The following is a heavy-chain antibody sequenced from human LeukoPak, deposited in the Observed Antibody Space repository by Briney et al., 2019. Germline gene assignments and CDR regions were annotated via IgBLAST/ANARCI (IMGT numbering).Heavy chain of an antibody. J-gene: IGHJ4*02. V-gene: IGHV3-72*01. Sequence: GGSLRLSCAASGFTFSDHYMDWVRQAPGKGLEWVGRTRNKANSYTTEYAASVKGRFTISRDDSKNSLYLQMNSLKTEDTAVYYCARVSMVRGVMTWYFDYWGRGTRVTVSS. D-gene: IGHD3-10*01. CDR2: TRNKANSYTT. CDR1: GFTFSDHY. CDR3: ARVSMVRGVMTWYFDY.